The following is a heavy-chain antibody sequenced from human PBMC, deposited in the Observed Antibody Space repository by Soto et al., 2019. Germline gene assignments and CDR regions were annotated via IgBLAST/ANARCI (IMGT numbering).Heavy chain of an antibody. CDR3: ATIPDYYDSSAIGGIFFDY. V-gene: IGHV3-21*01. CDR1: GFTFSSYS. CDR2: ISSSSSYI. Sequence: GGSLRLSCAASGFTFSSYSMNWVRQAPGKGLEWVSSISSSSSYIYYADSVKGRFTISRDNAKNSLYLQMNSLRAEDTAVYYCATIPDYYDSSAIGGIFFDYWGQGTLVTVSS. D-gene: IGHD3-22*01. J-gene: IGHJ4*02.